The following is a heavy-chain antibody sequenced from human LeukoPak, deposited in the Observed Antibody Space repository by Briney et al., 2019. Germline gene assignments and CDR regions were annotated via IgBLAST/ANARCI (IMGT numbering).Heavy chain of an antibody. CDR2: IYYSGST. CDR1: GGSISSGGYY. J-gene: IGHJ5*02. D-gene: IGHD3-10*01. Sequence: PSETLSLTCTVSGGSISSGGYYWSWIRQHPGKGLEWIGYIYYSGSTYYNPSLKSRVTISVDTSKNQFSLKLSSVTAADTAVYYCARALKAPLAMVRGVPLINWFDPWGQGTLVTVSS. CDR3: ARALKAPLAMVRGVPLINWFDP. V-gene: IGHV4-31*03.